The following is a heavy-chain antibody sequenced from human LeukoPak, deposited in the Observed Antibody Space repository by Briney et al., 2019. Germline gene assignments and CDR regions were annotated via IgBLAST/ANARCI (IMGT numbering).Heavy chain of an antibody. V-gene: IGHV1-69*13. CDR3: ASEGKWEPGYFDY. J-gene: IGHJ4*02. D-gene: IGHD1-26*01. CDR2: IIPIFGTA. Sequence: ASVKGSCKASGGTFSSYAISWVRQAPGQGLEWMGGIIPIFGTANYAQKFQGRVTITADESTSTAYMELSSLRSEDTAVYYCASEGKWEPGYFDYWGQGTLVTVFS. CDR1: GGTFSSYA.